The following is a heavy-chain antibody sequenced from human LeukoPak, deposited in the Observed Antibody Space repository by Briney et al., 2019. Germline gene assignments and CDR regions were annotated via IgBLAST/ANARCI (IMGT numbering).Heavy chain of an antibody. D-gene: IGHD1-26*01. CDR1: GGSISSSNW. CDR3: AREVGGSLGYYYYMDV. Sequence: SETLSLTCAVSGGSISSSNWWSWVRQPPGKGLEWIGEIYHSGSTNYNPSLKSRVTISVDTSKNQFSLKLSSVTAADTAVYYCAREVGGSLGYYYYMDVWGKGTTVTVSS. J-gene: IGHJ6*03. V-gene: IGHV4-4*02. CDR2: IYHSGST.